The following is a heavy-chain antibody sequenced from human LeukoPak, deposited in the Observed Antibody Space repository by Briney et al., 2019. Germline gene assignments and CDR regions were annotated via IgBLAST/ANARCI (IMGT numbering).Heavy chain of an antibody. CDR3: ARNKEGSGPAYY. D-gene: IGHD3-10*01. Sequence: SETLSLTCTVSGGSISSGTYYWSWIRQPAGKGLEWVGRIHTSGSTNYNPSLKSRVTISVDTSKNQFSLKLSSVTAADTAVYYCARNKEGSGPAYYWGQGTLVTVSS. J-gene: IGHJ4*02. V-gene: IGHV4-61*02. CDR1: GGSISSGTYY. CDR2: IHTSGST.